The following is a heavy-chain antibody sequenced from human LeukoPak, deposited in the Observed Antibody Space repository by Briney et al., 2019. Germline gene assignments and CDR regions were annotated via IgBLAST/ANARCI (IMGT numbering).Heavy chain of an antibody. CDR1: GGSISSSSYY. V-gene: IGHV4-39*01. J-gene: IGHJ4*02. Sequence: ASETLSLTCTVSGGSISSSSYYWGWIRQPPGKGLEWIGSIYESGSTYYSPSLKSRVTISVDTSKNQFSLKLSSVTAADTALYYCARHLKPSWIVSFQYWGQGTLVTVSS. CDR2: IYESGST. CDR3: ARHLKPSWIVSFQY. D-gene: IGHD3-22*01.